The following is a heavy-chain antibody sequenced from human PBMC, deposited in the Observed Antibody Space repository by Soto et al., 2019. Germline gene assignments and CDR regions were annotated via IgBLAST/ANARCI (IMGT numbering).Heavy chain of an antibody. Sequence: XTLSLPCTVSGGSVSSGSYYWSWSRQPPGKGLEWIGYIYYSGSTKYNPSLKSRVTISVDTSKNQFSLKLSSVTAADTAVYYCARTALVAARPLDPWGQGTLATVS. CDR3: ARTALVAARPLDP. CDR2: IYYSGST. D-gene: IGHD6-6*01. CDR1: GGSVSSGSYY. V-gene: IGHV4-61*01. J-gene: IGHJ5*02.